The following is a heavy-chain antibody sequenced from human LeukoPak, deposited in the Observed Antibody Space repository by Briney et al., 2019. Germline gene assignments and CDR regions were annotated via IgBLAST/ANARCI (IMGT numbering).Heavy chain of an antibody. V-gene: IGHV3-23*01. D-gene: IGHD3-3*01. CDR3: AKDRRYYDFWSGLFDY. J-gene: IGHJ4*02. Sequence: GGSLRLSCTASGFTFSSYTMNWVRLTPGKGLEWVSAISGSGGSTYYADSVKGRFTISRDNSKNTLYLQMNSLRAEDTAVYYCAKDRRYYDFWSGLFDYWGQGTLVTVSS. CDR1: GFTFSSYT. CDR2: ISGSGGST.